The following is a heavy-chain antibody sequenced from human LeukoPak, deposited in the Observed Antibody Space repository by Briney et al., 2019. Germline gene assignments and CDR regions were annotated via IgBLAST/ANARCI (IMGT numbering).Heavy chain of an antibody. V-gene: IGHV3-23*01. CDR3: AKDLHDYGDYVGWFDS. D-gene: IGHD4-17*01. Sequence: PGGSLRLSCAASGFTFGSYAMDWVRQAPGKGLEWVSAISGSGGSAYYADSVKGRFTISRDNSKYTLYLQMNSLSAEDTTVYYCAKDLHDYGDYVGWFDSWGQGTLVTVSS. J-gene: IGHJ5*01. CDR1: GFTFGSYA. CDR2: ISGSGGSA.